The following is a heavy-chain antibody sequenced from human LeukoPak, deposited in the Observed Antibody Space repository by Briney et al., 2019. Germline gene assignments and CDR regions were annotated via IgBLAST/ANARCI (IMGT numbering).Heavy chain of an antibody. Sequence: GSLRLSCAASGFTFSNAWMNWVRQAPGKGLEWVGRIRSNSDGGTIDYAAPVKGRFTLSRDDSKTTLYLQMNSLQTEDTAVYYCATDFYDSTWGQGTLVTVSS. CDR3: ATDFYDST. CDR2: IRSNSDGGTI. J-gene: IGHJ5*02. CDR1: GFTFSNAW. D-gene: IGHD3-22*01. V-gene: IGHV3-15*07.